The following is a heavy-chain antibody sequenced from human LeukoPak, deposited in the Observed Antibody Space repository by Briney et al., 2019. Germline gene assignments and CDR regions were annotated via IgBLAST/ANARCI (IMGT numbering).Heavy chain of an antibody. J-gene: IGHJ3*02. D-gene: IGHD4-17*01. V-gene: IGHV3-7*01. CDR2: IKEDGSEN. Sequence: GGSLRLSCAASAFTFRSYWMSWVRQAPGKGLEWVANIKEDGSENYYVDSVKGRFTISRDNAENSLYLQMNSLRVEDTALYYCARYGNNVDNAFDIWGQGTMVTVSS. CDR3: ARYGNNVDNAFDI. CDR1: AFTFRSYW.